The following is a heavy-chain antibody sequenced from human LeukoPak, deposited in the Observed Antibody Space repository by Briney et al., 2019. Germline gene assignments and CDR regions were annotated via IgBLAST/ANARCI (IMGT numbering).Heavy chain of an antibody. CDR3: ARDLAAAGTDNWFDP. CDR2: INHSGST. Sequence: SETLSLTCAVYGVSFSGYYWSWIRQPPGKGLEWIGEINHSGSTNYNPSLKSRVTISVDTSKNQFSLKLSSVTAADTAVYYCARDLAAAGTDNWFDPWGQGTLVTVSS. J-gene: IGHJ5*02. V-gene: IGHV4-34*01. D-gene: IGHD6-13*01. CDR1: GVSFSGYY.